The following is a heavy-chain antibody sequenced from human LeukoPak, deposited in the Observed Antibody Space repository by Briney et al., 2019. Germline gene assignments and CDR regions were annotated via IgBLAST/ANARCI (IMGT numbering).Heavy chain of an antibody. CDR1: GFTFTTYV. Sequence: PGGSLRHSCAASGFTFTTYVMNWVRQAPGKGLEWVSGISGSGDNTYYADSVKGRFTISRDNSKNTLYLQMNSLRAEDTAVYYCAKDPASSSSTGIYWGQGTLVTVSS. D-gene: IGHD6-13*01. V-gene: IGHV3-23*01. J-gene: IGHJ4*02. CDR3: AKDPASSSSTGIY. CDR2: ISGSGDNT.